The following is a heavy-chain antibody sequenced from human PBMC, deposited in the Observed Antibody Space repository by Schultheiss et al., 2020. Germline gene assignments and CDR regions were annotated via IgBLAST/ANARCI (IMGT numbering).Heavy chain of an antibody. CDR2: IIPIFGTA. CDR3: ARGIAVAGTDY. V-gene: IGHV1-69*13. D-gene: IGHD6-19*01. Sequence: SVKVSCKASGGTFSSYAISWVRQAPGQGLEWMGGIIPIFGTANYAQEFQGRVTITADESTSTAYMELRSLRSDDTAVYYCARGIAVAGTDYWGQGTLVTVSS. J-gene: IGHJ4*02. CDR1: GGTFSSYA.